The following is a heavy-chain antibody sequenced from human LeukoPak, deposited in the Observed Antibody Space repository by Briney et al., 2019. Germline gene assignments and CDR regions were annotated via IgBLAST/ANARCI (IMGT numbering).Heavy chain of an antibody. V-gene: IGHV4-59*01. CDR1: GGSINSYF. CDR2: IYYSGSS. Sequence: SQTLSLTCTVSGGSINSYFWTWIRQPPGKGLEWIGYIYYSGSSNYSPSLKSRVTMSVDSSKNQFSLKLTSMTPADTAVYYCAISERGYSYGWYDYWGQGTLVTVSS. D-gene: IGHD5-18*01. CDR3: AISERGYSYGWYDY. J-gene: IGHJ4*02.